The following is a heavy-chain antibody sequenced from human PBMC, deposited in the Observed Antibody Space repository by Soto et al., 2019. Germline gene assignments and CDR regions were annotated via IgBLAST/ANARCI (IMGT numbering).Heavy chain of an antibody. CDR1: GFTFSSYA. Sequence: EVQLVESGGGLVQPGGSLRLSCAASGFTFSSYAMHWVRQAPGKGLEYVSAISSNGGSTYYANSVKGRFTISRDNSKNTLDLQMGSLRSEDMAVYYCARGGLGYCSGGSGYGLFAYWGQVTLVTV. CDR2: ISSNGGST. J-gene: IGHJ4*02. CDR3: ARGGLGYCSGGSGYGLFAY. V-gene: IGHV3-64*01. D-gene: IGHD2-15*01.